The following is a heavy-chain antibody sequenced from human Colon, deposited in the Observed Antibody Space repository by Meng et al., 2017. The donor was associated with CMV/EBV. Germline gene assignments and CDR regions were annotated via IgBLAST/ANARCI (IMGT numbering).Heavy chain of an antibody. V-gene: IGHV2-5*02. D-gene: IGHD2-2*01. CDR3: SRRRTSVPFDY. CDR1: GVSLETYGVG. J-gene: IGHJ4*02. Sequence: QITLKESGPTLVKPTQTPTLTCTFSGVSLETYGVGVGWIRQPPGKAPEWVALIYWDDDKRYNPSLENRLRIAKDTSKNQVALTMTSMGPVDTATYYCSRRRTSVPFDYWGQGILVTVSS. CDR2: IYWDDDK.